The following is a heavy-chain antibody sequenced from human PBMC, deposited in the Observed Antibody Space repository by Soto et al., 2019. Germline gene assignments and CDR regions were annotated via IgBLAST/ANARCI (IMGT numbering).Heavy chain of an antibody. CDR1: GGSVSSGSYY. CDR2: IYYSGST. J-gene: IGHJ6*02. CDR3: ARELSYCSGGSCIGYYYYGMDV. V-gene: IGHV4-61*01. Sequence: QVQLQESGPGLVKPSETLSLTCTVSGGSVSSGSYYWSWIRQPPGKGLEWIGYIYYSGSTNYNPSLKSRVTISVDTSKNQCSLKLSSVTAADTAVYYCARELSYCSGGSCIGYYYYGMDVWGQGTTVTVSS. D-gene: IGHD2-15*01.